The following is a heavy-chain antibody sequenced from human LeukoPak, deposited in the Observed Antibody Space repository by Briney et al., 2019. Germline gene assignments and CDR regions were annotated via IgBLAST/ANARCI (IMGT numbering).Heavy chain of an antibody. J-gene: IGHJ1*01. CDR3: ARLGGAIFGVVKSYFQH. V-gene: IGHV4-38-2*02. CDR1: GY. D-gene: IGHD3-3*01. CDR2: IYQSGAT. Sequence: KPSETLSLTCTVSGYWGWIRQTPAKGLEWIGVIYQSGATHSNPSLKSRLTISVDTSKNQFSLKLSSVTAADTAVYYCARLGGAIFGVVKSYFQHWGQGTLVTVSS.